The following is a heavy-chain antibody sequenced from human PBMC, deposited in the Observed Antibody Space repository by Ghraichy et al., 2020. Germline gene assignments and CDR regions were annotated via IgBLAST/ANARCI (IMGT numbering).Heavy chain of an antibody. CDR2: IYYSGST. V-gene: IGHV4-39*01. J-gene: IGHJ4*02. Sequence: SETLSLTCTVSGGSISSSSYYWGWIRQPPGKGLEWIGSIYYSGSTYYNPSLKSRVTISVDTSKNQFSLKLSSVTAADTAVYYCARRPYGDYDFFDYWGQGTLVTVSS. CDR3: ARRPYGDYDFFDY. D-gene: IGHD4-17*01. CDR1: GGSISSSSYY.